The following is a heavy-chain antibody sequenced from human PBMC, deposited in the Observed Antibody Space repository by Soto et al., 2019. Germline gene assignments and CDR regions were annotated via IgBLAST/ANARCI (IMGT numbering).Heavy chain of an antibody. D-gene: IGHD1-20*01. J-gene: IGHJ5*02. CDR2: ISSSSSTK. CDR3: TRNFIGKYNWNYYPFNWFDP. Sequence: LRLSCAASGFTFSSYSMNWVRQAPGKGLEWVSYISSSSSTKYYADSVKGRFTISRDNAKNSLYLQINSMRDEDTAVYYCTRNFIGKYNWNYYPFNWFDPWGQGTLVTVSS. CDR1: GFTFSSYS. V-gene: IGHV3-48*02.